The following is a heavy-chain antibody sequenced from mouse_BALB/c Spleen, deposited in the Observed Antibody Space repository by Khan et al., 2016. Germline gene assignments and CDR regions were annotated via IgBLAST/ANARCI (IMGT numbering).Heavy chain of an antibody. J-gene: IGHJ4*01. CDR3: ARSDYGDKDAVDY. CDR1: GYSITSDYA. CDR2: ISYSGST. V-gene: IGHV3-2*02. Sequence: EVQLQESGPGLVKPSQSLSLTCTVTGYSITSDYAWNWIRQFPGNRLEWMAYISYSGSTSYNPSLKSRISITRDTSKNQFFLQLNSVTSEDTATYYCARSDYGDKDAVDYWGQGTSVTVSS. D-gene: IGHD1-1*01.